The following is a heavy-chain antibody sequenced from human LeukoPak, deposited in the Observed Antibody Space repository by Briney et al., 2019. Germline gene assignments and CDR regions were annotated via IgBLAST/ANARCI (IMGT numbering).Heavy chain of an antibody. V-gene: IGHV3-30*14. CDR2: ISFGAINK. D-gene: IGHD5-24*01. J-gene: IGHJ4*02. CDR1: GLILSDYV. Sequence: GGSLRLSCAASGLILSDYVFYWVRQAPAKGLGWVTFISFGAINKFHADSVKGRITISRDNSKNTLYLQMNSLRAEDTAVYYCARVDGDGYNYPDYWGQGTLVTVSS. CDR3: ARVDGDGYNYPDY.